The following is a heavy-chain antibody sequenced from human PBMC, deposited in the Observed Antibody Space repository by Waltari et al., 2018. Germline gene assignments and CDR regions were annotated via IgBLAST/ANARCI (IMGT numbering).Heavy chain of an antibody. Sequence: QVQLVQSGAEEKRPGASVKVSCKASGYSFTGHYIHLLRQAPGQGLEWMGRINPNNGGTIYAQGFQGRVTMTRDTSISTAYMELSGLRSDDTAVYYCAREPRGGGLPDYWGQGTLVTVSS. J-gene: IGHJ4*02. D-gene: IGHD2-2*01. CDR1: GYSFTGHY. CDR3: AREPRGGGLPDY. CDR2: INPNNGGT. V-gene: IGHV1-2*06.